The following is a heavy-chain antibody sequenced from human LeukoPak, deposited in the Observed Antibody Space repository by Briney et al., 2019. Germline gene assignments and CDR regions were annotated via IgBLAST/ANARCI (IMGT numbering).Heavy chain of an antibody. CDR2: ISAYNGNT. D-gene: IGHD6-13*01. V-gene: IGHV1-18*03. CDR3: ARAQMAAAGPPIWFDP. Sequence: GASVKVSCKASGYTFTSYGISWVRQAPGQGLEWMGWISAYNGNTNYAQKLQGRVTMTTDTSTSTAYMELRSLRSDDMAVYYCARAQMAAAGPPIWFDPWGQGTLVTVSS. J-gene: IGHJ5*02. CDR1: GYTFTSYG.